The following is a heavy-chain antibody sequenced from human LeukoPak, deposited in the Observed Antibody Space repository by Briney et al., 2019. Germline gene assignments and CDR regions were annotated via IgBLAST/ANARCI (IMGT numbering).Heavy chain of an antibody. Sequence: ASVKVSCKASGHTFTKNDINWVRQATGQGLEWMGWMNPNSGNTGYAQKFQGRVTMTRNTSISTAYMELSSLRSEDTAVYYCARVMHYYDSSGYYFDYWGQGTLVTVSS. D-gene: IGHD3-22*01. J-gene: IGHJ4*02. V-gene: IGHV1-8*01. CDR1: GHTFTKND. CDR3: ARVMHYYDSSGYYFDY. CDR2: MNPNSGNT.